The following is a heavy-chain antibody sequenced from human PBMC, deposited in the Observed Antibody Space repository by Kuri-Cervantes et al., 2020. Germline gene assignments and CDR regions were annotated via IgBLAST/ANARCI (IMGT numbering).Heavy chain of an antibody. CDR3: AKNAHKSGYSSTWLNWYFDL. J-gene: IGHJ2*01. CDR1: GFTFSTYW. D-gene: IGHD6-13*01. CDR2: IKQDESEK. V-gene: IGHV3-7*01. Sequence: GESLKISCAASGFTFSTYWMIWVRQAPGKGPEWVANIKQDESEKYLVDSVRGRFAISRDNAKNSLYLQMNSLRAEDTAVYYCAKNAHKSGYSSTWLNWYFDLWGRGTLVTVSS.